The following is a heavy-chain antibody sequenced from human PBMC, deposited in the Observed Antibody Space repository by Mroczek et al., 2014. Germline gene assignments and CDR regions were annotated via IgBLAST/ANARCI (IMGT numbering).Heavy chain of an antibody. J-gene: IGHJ5*02. Sequence: GKKPGASVKVSCKASGYTFTSYDINWVRQATGQGLEWMGWMNPNSGNTGYAQKFQGRVTMTRNTSISTAYMELSSLRSEDTAVYYCARVVVDPINYDFWSGYRRDKVNKNNWFDPWGQGTLVTVSS. D-gene: IGHD3-3*01. CDR3: ARVVVDPINYDFWSGYRRDKVNKNNWFDP. CDR1: GYTFTSYD. CDR2: MNPNSGNT. V-gene: IGHV1-8*01.